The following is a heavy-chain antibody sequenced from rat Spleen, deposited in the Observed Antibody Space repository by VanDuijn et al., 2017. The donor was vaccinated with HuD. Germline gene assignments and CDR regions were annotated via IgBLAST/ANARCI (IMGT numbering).Heavy chain of an antibody. D-gene: IGHD4-3*01. CDR2: ITYDGSST. CDR1: GFTFSDYY. V-gene: IGHV5-7*01. CDR3: ARSGSSTYFDY. J-gene: IGHJ2*01. Sequence: EVQLVESDGGLAPPGRSLKLSCAASGFTFSDYYMAWVRQAPRKGLEWVAIITYDGSSTYYRDSVKGRFTISRDNAESTLYLQMDSLRSEDTATYYCARSGSSTYFDYWGQGVMVTVSS.